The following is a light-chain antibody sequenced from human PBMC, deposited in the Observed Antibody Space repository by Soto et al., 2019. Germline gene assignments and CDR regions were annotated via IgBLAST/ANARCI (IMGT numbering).Light chain of an antibody. CDR3: QQHYAFPFT. J-gene: IGKJ3*01. CDR1: QDITNY. Sequence: DIQMTQSPTSLPASVGDGITITCRASQDITNYLAWFHQKPGKAPKSLIYAASTLQNGVRSEFSCSGFGTNFTLTLGRLQPEDFGTYYCQQHYAFPFTFGPGTTV. CDR2: AAS. V-gene: IGKV1-16*02.